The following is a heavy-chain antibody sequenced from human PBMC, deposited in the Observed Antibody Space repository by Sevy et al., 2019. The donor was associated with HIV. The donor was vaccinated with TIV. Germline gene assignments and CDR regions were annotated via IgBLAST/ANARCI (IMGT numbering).Heavy chain of an antibody. J-gene: IGHJ6*02. CDR1: GFTFSSYG. CDR3: AGDYDGSGWYHYYYYYGMDV. V-gene: IGHV3-33*01. Sequence: GGSLRLSCAASGFTFSSYGMHWVRQAPGKGLEWVAVIWYDGSNKYYADSVKGRFTISRDNSKNTLYLQMNSLRAEDTAVYYCAGDYDGSGWYHYYYYYGMDVWGQGTTVTVSS. CDR2: IWYDGSNK. D-gene: IGHD6-19*01.